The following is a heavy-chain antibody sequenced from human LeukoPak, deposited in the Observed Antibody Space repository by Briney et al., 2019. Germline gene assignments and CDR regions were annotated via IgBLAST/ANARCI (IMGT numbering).Heavy chain of an antibody. CDR2: IYTSGST. CDR1: GGSISSYY. Sequence: SETLSLTCTVSGGSISSYYWSWIRQPAGKGLEWLGRIYTSGSTNYNPSLKSRVTMSVDTSKNQFSLKLSSVTAADTAVYYCARGVDQLLRNYYYYYMDVWGKGTTVTVSS. D-gene: IGHD2-2*01. CDR3: ARGVDQLLRNYYYYYMDV. J-gene: IGHJ6*03. V-gene: IGHV4-4*07.